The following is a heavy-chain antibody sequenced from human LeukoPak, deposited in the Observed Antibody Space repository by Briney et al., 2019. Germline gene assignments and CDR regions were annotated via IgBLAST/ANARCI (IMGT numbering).Heavy chain of an antibody. Sequence: PSETLSLTCTVSGGSISSSSYYWGWIRQPPGKGLEWIGSIYYSGSTYYNPSLKSRVTISVDTSKNQFSLKLSSVTAADTAVYYCASSLDYGDYYFDYWGQGTLVTVSS. CDR1: GGSISSSSYY. CDR3: ASSLDYGDYYFDY. D-gene: IGHD4-17*01. CDR2: IYYSGST. J-gene: IGHJ4*02. V-gene: IGHV4-39*01.